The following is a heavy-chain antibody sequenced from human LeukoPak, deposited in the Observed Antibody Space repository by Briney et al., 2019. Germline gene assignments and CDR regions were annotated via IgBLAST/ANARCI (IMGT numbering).Heavy chain of an antibody. J-gene: IGHJ4*02. CDR2: ISGSSRYT. CDR3: ARDFNDFWSGYYYY. Sequence: GGSLRLSCAASGFIFSNYYMSWIRQAPGKGLEWVSYISGSSRYTSYADSVKGRFTISRDNAKNSLYLQMNSLRAEDTAVYYCARDFNDFWSGYYYYWGQGTLVTVSS. CDR1: GFIFSNYY. V-gene: IGHV3-11*06. D-gene: IGHD3-3*01.